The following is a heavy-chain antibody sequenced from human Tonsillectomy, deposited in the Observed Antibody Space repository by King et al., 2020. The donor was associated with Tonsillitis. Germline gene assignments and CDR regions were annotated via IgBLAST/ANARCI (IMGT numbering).Heavy chain of an antibody. D-gene: IGHD3-22*01. Sequence: VQLVESGGGLVKPGGSLRLSCAASGFTFSSYSMNWVRQAPGKGLEWLSSISSSSSYIYYADSVKGRFTISRDNAKNSLYLQMNSLRAEDTAVYYCARDPRDYYDSSGYYFGEDTFDYWGQGTLVTVSS. CDR3: ARDPRDYYDSSGYYFGEDTFDY. CDR2: ISSSSSYI. V-gene: IGHV3-21*01. J-gene: IGHJ4*02. CDR1: GFTFSSYS.